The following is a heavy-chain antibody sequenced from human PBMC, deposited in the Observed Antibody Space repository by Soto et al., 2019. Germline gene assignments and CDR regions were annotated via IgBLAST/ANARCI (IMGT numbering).Heavy chain of an antibody. CDR3: TTDRDYVWGSYRPYYFDY. D-gene: IGHD3-16*02. V-gene: IGHV3-15*07. Sequence: GGSLRLSCAASGFTFSNAWMSWVRQAPGKGLEWVGRIKSKTDGGTTDYAAPVKGRFTISRDDSKNTLYLQMNSLKTEDTAVYYCTTDRDYVWGSYRPYYFDYWGQGTLVTVSS. J-gene: IGHJ4*02. CDR2: IKSKTDGGTT. CDR1: GFTFSNAW.